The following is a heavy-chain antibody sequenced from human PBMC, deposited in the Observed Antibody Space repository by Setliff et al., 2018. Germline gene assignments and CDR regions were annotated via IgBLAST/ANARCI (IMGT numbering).Heavy chain of an antibody. CDR3: ARRGVLILPDAFDV. D-gene: IGHD3-3*01. V-gene: IGHV4-59*12. CDR1: GGSIRGFY. J-gene: IGHJ3*01. Sequence: SETLSLTCTVSGGSIRGFYWNWIRQPPGKELEWIGYFYSGGSTGGSTNYNPSLRSRVTVLVDTSKNQVSLRVISVTAADTAVYYCARRGVLILPDAFDVWGQGTVVTVSS. CDR2: FYSGGSTGGST.